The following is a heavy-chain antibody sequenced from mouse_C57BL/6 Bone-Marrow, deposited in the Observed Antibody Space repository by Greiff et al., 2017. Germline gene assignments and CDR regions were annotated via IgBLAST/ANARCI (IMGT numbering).Heavy chain of an antibody. CDR1: GFNIKDYY. CDR3: APHYYGKGFDV. Sequence: EVKLVESGAELVKPGASVKLSCTVSGFNIKDYYMHWVKQRTEQGLEWIGRIDPEDGETKYAPKFQGKATITADTSSNTAYLQLSSLTSEDTAVYYCAPHYYGKGFDVWGTGTTVTVSS. CDR2: IDPEDGET. V-gene: IGHV14-2*01. J-gene: IGHJ1*03. D-gene: IGHD1-2*01.